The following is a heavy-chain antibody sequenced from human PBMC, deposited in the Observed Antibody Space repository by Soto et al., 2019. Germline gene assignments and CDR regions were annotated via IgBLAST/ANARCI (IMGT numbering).Heavy chain of an antibody. V-gene: IGHV3-23*01. Sequence: EVQLLESGGGLVQPGGSLRLSCAASGFTFSSYGMSWVRQAPGKGLEWVSVIRGGGDSPYYADSVKGRFTISRDNSKNTLFLQMNSLRAEATAIYYGAKHSSYDKFDSWGQGTLVTVSS. J-gene: IGHJ4*02. CDR2: IRGGGDSP. D-gene: IGHD3-3*01. CDR3: AKHSSYDKFDS. CDR1: GFTFSSYG.